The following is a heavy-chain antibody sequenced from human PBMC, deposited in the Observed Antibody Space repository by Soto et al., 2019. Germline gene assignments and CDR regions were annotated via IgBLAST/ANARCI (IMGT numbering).Heavy chain of an antibody. CDR3: ARLEGLATISYYFDV. V-gene: IGHV4-39*01. CDR1: GDSINSDKYY. J-gene: IGHJ4*02. Sequence: QLQESGPGLVKPSETLSLTCSVSGDSINSDKYYWGWIRQPPGKGLEWIGSIDYRGNTYYNPPHQTRVTISQDKSKSQSSLRLNPVTAADSAVYFCARLEGLATISYYFDVWGQGAQVTVSS. D-gene: IGHD5-12*01. CDR2: IDYRGNT.